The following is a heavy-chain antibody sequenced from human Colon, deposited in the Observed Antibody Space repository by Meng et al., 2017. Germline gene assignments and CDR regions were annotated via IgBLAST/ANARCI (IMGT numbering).Heavy chain of an antibody. CDR1: GIYIGTGDYF. J-gene: IGHJ4*02. D-gene: IGHD5-18*01. V-gene: IGHV4-31*11. CDR3: ARVGGYSYGYELTL. Sequence: LQASAPGLVTPSQPLSLTCDISGIYIGTGDYFSWIRQFPGKGLEWIGHVYYSGNTYYNPSLKSRVTISVDTSKNQFSLKLSSVTAADTAVYYCARVGGYSYGYELTLWGQGSLVTVSS. CDR2: VYYSGNT.